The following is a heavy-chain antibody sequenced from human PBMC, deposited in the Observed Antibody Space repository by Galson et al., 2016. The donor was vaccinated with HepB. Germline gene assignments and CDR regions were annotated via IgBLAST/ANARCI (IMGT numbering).Heavy chain of an antibody. Sequence: SVKVSCKASGYNFMNYGISWVRQAPGQGPEWMGWSSTKGDTNYAQRFQDRVTMTTDTSTSTAYMELRSLRSDDTALYYCARDWSREMPTITDFWGQGTLVTVFS. V-gene: IGHV1-18*04. D-gene: IGHD5-24*01. CDR2: SSTKGDT. CDR3: ARDWSREMPTITDF. J-gene: IGHJ4*02. CDR1: GYNFMNYG.